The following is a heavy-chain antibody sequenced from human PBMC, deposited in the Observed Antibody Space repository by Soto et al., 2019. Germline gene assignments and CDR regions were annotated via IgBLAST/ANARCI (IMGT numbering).Heavy chain of an antibody. J-gene: IGHJ4*02. CDR3: TRQGRGQGRDYFDNTGDSASIDQ. V-gene: IGHV3-73*02. Sequence: VQLVASGGGVVQPGGSLKLSCEASGFSFRGSSMHWVRKSSGKGMEWVGRIRRQTHNHATAYAASVEGRFTISRDDSTNTAYLQMNSLKTEDTAVYYCTRQGRGQGRDYFDNTGDSASIDQWGQGTLVTVSS. D-gene: IGHD3-22*01. CDR2: IRRQTHNHAT. CDR1: GFSFRGSS.